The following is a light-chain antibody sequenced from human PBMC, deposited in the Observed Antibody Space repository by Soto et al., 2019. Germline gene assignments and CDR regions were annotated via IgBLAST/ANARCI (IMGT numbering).Light chain of an antibody. CDR2: DAS. CDR3: QQYGSSPIT. Sequence: DIQMTQSPSSVSASVGDRVTITCRASQNINSWLAWYQQKPGKAPNLLIYDASTLESGVPSRFSGSGSGTEFTLTISRLEPEDFAVYYCQQYGSSPITFGQGTRLEIK. V-gene: IGKV1-5*01. CDR1: QNINSW. J-gene: IGKJ5*01.